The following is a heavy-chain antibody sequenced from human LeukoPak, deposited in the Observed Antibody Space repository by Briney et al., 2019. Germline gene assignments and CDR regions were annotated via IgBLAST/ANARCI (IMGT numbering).Heavy chain of an antibody. J-gene: IGHJ4*02. CDR1: GFTFSSYA. D-gene: IGHD3-22*01. CDR2: ISGSGGST. Sequence: GGSLRLSCAASGFTFSSYAMSWVRQAPGKGLEWVSAISGSGGSTYYADSVKGRFTISRDNSKNTLYLQMNSLRAEDTAVYYCARAYYYDSSGYLHWGQGTLVTVSS. V-gene: IGHV3-23*01. CDR3: ARAYYYDSSGYLH.